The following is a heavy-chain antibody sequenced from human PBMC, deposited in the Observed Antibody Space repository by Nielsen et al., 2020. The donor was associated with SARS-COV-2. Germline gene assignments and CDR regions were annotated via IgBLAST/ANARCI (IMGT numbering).Heavy chain of an antibody. V-gene: IGHV3-48*02. J-gene: IGHJ4*02. D-gene: IGHD6-19*01. CDR2: ISSGSGTI. Sequence: GGSLRLSCAASGFTFSSYSMNWVRQAPGKGLEWVSYISSGSGTIYYADSVKGRFTISRDNARNSLYLQMNSLRDEDTAVYYCAREQWVGSRGFDNWGQGTLVTVSS. CDR3: AREQWVGSRGFDN. CDR1: GFTFSSYS.